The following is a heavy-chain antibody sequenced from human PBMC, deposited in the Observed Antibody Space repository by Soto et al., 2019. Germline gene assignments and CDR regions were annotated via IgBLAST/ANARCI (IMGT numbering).Heavy chain of an antibody. J-gene: IGHJ4*02. CDR2: INHSGST. Sequence: PSETLSLTCAVYGGSFSDYYWSWIRQPPGKGLEWIGEINHSGSTNYNPSLKSRGTISVDTSNNQFSLKLSSVTAADTAVYYCARASRAEITLTVVVRYFDHWGQGTLVTVSS. V-gene: IGHV4-34*01. D-gene: IGHD3-22*01. CDR3: ARASRAEITLTVVVRYFDH. CDR1: GGSFSDYY.